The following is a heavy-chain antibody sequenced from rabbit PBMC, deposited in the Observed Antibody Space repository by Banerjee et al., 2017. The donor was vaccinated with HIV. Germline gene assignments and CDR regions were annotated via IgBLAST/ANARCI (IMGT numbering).Heavy chain of an antibody. CDR3: ARDLAGVIGWNFNF. CDR2: IDVGISGST. Sequence: QSLEESGGDLVQPGASMTVTCTASGLDFSSSYWICWVRQAPGKGLEWIACIDVGISGSTYYASWAKGRFTISKTSSTTVTLQMTSLTAADTATYFCARDLAGVIGWNFNFWGQGTLVTVS. CDR1: GLDFSSSYW. V-gene: IGHV1S40*01. D-gene: IGHD4-1*01. J-gene: IGHJ3*01.